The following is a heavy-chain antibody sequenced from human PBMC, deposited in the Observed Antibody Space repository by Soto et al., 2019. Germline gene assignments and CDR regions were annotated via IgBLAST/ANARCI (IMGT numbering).Heavy chain of an antibody. Sequence: QVQLVQSGAEVRQPASSVKVSCKTSGGTFSSYAISWVRQAPGQGLEWMGGIVPIVGTTTYAQKFQGRVTITADEATSTAYMQLSRLGSDDTAVYDCVRVVAIPGYPDHWGQGTLVTVSS. CDR1: GGTFSSYA. V-gene: IGHV1-69*12. CDR2: IVPIVGTT. CDR3: VRVVAIPGYPDH. D-gene: IGHD5-12*01. J-gene: IGHJ4*02.